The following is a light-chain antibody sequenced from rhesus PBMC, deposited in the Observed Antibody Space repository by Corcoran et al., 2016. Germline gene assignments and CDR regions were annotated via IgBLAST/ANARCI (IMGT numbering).Light chain of an antibody. J-gene: IGKJ4*01. V-gene: IGKV3-42*02. Sequence: EMVMTQSPATLSLSPGERATLSCRASQSVSSSLAWYQQKPGQAPKLLIYGASGRATGIPDRFSGSGAGTEFTLSISSLEPEDVGVYYGQQYYSWPLTFGGGTKVELK. CDR2: GAS. CDR1: QSVSSS. CDR3: QQYYSWPLT.